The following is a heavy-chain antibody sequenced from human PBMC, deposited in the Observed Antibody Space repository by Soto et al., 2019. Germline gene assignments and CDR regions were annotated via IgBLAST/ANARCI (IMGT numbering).Heavy chain of an antibody. CDR2: ISGSGGST. V-gene: IGHV3-23*01. J-gene: IGHJ4*02. CDR1: GFTFSSYA. Sequence: GGSLRLSCAASGFTFSSYAMSWVRQAPGKGLEWVSAISGSGGSTYYADSVKGRFTISRDNSKNTLYLQMNSLRAEDTAVYYCAKLFLTVVAAIPLIDYWGQGTLVTVSS. CDR3: AKLFLTVVAAIPLIDY. D-gene: IGHD2-15*01.